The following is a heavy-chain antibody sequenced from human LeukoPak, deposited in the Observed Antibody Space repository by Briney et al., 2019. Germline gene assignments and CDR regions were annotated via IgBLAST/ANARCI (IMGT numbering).Heavy chain of an antibody. D-gene: IGHD1-26*01. Sequence: GGSLRLSCAASGFTFSSYSMNWARQAPGKGLEWVSFISSSSTIYYADSVKGRFTISRDNAKNSLYLQMNSLRAEDTAVYYCARDRGGSYSAIDYWGQGTLVTVSS. J-gene: IGHJ4*02. V-gene: IGHV3-48*04. CDR1: GFTFSSYS. CDR2: ISSSSTI. CDR3: ARDRGGSYSAIDY.